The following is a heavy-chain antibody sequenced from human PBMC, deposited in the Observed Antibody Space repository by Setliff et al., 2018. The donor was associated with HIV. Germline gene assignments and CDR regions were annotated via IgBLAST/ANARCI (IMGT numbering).Heavy chain of an antibody. CDR1: GGSFSGFY. D-gene: IGHD3-22*01. CDR3: ARGDYHDSSGYEGLDH. V-gene: IGHV4-34*01. J-gene: IGHJ4*02. Sequence: SETLSLTCAVYGGSFSGFYWSWIRQPPGKGLEWIGEINHRGSTNFNPSLKSRVTILVDTSKNQFSVKLRSVTAADTAVYYCARGDYHDSSGYEGLDHWGQGILVTVSS. CDR2: INHRGST.